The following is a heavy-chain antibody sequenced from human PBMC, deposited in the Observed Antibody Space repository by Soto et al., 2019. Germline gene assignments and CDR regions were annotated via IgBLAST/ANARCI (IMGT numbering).Heavy chain of an antibody. CDR2: IYYTGTT. CDR3: ARAYYDRSGYAVDY. CDR1: GGSIRDYY. V-gene: IGHV4-59*08. Sequence: PSETLSLTCTVSGGSIRDYYWGWIRQSPGKGLEWIGYIYYTGTTKYNPSLKSRVTISVDSSNNQFSLKLNSVTAADTAVYYCARAYYDRSGYAVDYWGKGTPVTLSS. J-gene: IGHJ4*02. D-gene: IGHD3-22*01.